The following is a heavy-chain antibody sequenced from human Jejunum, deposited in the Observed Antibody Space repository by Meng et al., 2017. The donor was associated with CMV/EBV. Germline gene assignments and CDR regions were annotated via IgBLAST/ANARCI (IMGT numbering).Heavy chain of an antibody. V-gene: IGHV4-39*06. D-gene: IGHD5-24*01. CDR3: ARDGEGRWLQLGC. Sequence: SGDSISSGGYFWGWVRQPPGKGLEWIGSIDYSGTTRYNPSLGSRVVISVDTSMNQLTLRLDSVTAADTAVYYCARDGEGRWLQLGCWGQGTLVTSPQ. CDR1: GDSISSGGYF. CDR2: IDYSGTT. J-gene: IGHJ4*02.